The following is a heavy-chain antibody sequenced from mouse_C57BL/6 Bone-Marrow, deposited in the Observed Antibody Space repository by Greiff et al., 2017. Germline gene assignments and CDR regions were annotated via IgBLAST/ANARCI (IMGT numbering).Heavy chain of an antibody. CDR1: GYTFTSYW. CDR3: ARGGLLKRNWYFDD. V-gene: IGHV1-64*01. J-gene: IGHJ1*03. CDR2: IHPNSGST. Sequence: QVQLQQPGAELVKPGASVKLSCKASGYTFTSYWMHWVKQRPGQGLEWIGMIHPNSGSTNSNEKFKSKATLTVDKSSSQAYIQLSSLTSEDSAVYYCARGGLLKRNWYFDDWGTGTTVTVSS. D-gene: IGHD3-1*01.